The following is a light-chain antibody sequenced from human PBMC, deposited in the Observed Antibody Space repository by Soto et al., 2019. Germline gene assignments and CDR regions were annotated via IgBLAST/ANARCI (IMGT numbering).Light chain of an antibody. CDR1: QSVSSI. J-gene: IGKJ1*01. Sequence: ETVMTQSPATLSVSPGERATLSCRASQSVSSILAWYQQKPGQAPRLLIYGASSRATGIPARFSGSGSGTDFTLTITSLQSEDFAVYYCQQYNNWPPTFGQGTKVEIK. V-gene: IGKV3-15*01. CDR3: QQYNNWPPT. CDR2: GAS.